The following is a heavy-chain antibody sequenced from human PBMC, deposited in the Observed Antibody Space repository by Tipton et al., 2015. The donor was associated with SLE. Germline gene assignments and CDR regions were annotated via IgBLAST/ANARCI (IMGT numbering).Heavy chain of an antibody. CDR3: ARSYDFWSGYTN. V-gene: IGHV4-34*01. D-gene: IGHD3-3*01. CDR2: INHSGST. Sequence: TLSLTCAVYGGSFSGYYWSWIRQPPGKGLEWIGEINHSGSTNYNPSLKSRVTISADTSKNQFSLKLSSVTAADTAVYYCARSYDFWSGYTNWGQGTLVTVSS. CDR1: GGSFSGYY. J-gene: IGHJ4*02.